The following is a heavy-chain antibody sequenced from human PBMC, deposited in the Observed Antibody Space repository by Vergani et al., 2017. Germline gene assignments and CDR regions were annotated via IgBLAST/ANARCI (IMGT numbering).Heavy chain of an antibody. CDR2: ISGSGGST. Sequence: EVQLLESGGGLVQPGGSLRLSRAASGFTFSSYAMSWVRQAPGKGLEWVSAISGSGGSTYYADSVKGRFTISRDNSKNTLYLQMNSLRAEDTAVYYCAKAGGPYDFWSGSSFDPWGQGTLVTVSS. J-gene: IGHJ5*02. D-gene: IGHD3-3*01. CDR3: AKAGGPYDFWSGSSFDP. V-gene: IGHV3-23*01. CDR1: GFTFSSYA.